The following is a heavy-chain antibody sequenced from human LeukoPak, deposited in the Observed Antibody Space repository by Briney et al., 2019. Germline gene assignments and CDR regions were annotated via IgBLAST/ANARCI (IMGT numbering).Heavy chain of an antibody. CDR1: GFTFSSYG. Sequence: GGSLRLSCAASGFTFSSYGMHWVRQAPGKGLEWVAVISYDGSNKYYADSVKGRFTISRDNAKNSLYLQMNSLRAEDTAVYYCARLDSSSWFIDYWGQGTLVTVSS. CDR2: ISYDGSNK. J-gene: IGHJ4*02. CDR3: ARLDSSSWFIDY. D-gene: IGHD6-13*01. V-gene: IGHV3-30*03.